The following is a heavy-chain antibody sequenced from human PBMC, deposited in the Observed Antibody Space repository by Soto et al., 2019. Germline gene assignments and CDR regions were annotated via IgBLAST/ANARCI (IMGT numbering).Heavy chain of an antibody. Sequence: SSETLSLTCTVSGGSISSYYWSGIRQPPGKGLEWIGYIYYSGSTNYNPSLKSRVTISVDTSKNQFSLKLSSVTAADTAVYYCARGMVYAIGYWGQGTLVTVSS. CDR1: GGSISSYY. CDR3: ARGMVYAIGY. CDR2: IYYSGST. J-gene: IGHJ4*02. V-gene: IGHV4-59*01. D-gene: IGHD2-8*01.